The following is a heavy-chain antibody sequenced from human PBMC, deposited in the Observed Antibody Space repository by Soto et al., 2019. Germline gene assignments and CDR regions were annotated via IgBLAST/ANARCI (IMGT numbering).Heavy chain of an antibody. CDR1: GGSISSNNW. CDR3: ARYIAASGTYYLDF. Sequence: PSETLSLTCTVSGGSISSNNWWSWVRQPPGKGLEWIGEIYHSGSTNYNPSLKSRAIISVDTSKNQFSLRLSSVTAADTAVYYCARYIAASGTYYLDFWGQGTLVTVSS. D-gene: IGHD6-13*01. CDR2: IYHSGST. J-gene: IGHJ4*02. V-gene: IGHV4-4*02.